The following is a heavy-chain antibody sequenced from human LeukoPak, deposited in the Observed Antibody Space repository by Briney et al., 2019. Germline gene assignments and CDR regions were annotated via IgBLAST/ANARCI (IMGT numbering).Heavy chain of an antibody. CDR1: GYSISSGYY. Sequence: SETLSLTCAVSGYSISSGYYWGWIRQPPGKGLEWIGSIYHSGSTNYYPSLKSRVTISVDTSKNQFSLKLSSVTAADTAVYYCARGRSLLNWGQGTLVTVSS. CDR2: IYHSGST. J-gene: IGHJ4*02. CDR3: ARGRSLLN. V-gene: IGHV4-38-2*01.